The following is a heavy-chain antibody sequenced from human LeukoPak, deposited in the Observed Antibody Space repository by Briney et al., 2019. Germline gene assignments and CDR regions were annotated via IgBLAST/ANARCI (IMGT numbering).Heavy chain of an antibody. Sequence: GGSLRLSCAASGFTVSSNYMSWVRQAPGKGLEWVSAISGSGGSTYYADSVKGRFTISRDNSKNTLYLQMNSLRAEDTAVYYCAKDLEVIAAAVPDYWGQGTLVTVSS. CDR1: GFTVSSNY. J-gene: IGHJ4*02. CDR2: ISGSGGST. CDR3: AKDLEVIAAAVPDY. D-gene: IGHD6-13*01. V-gene: IGHV3-23*01.